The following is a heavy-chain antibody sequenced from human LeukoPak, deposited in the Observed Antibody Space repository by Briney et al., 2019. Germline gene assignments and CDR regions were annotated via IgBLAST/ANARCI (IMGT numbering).Heavy chain of an antibody. Sequence: PSETLSLTCAVYGGSFSVYYWTWIRQPPGKGLEWIGEINHRGSTNHNPSLKSRVTISVDTSKNQFSLKLSSVTAADTAVYYCARARIGDAFDIWGQGTMVTVSS. CDR2: INHRGST. D-gene: IGHD2-21*01. V-gene: IGHV4-34*01. J-gene: IGHJ3*02. CDR3: ARARIGDAFDI. CDR1: GGSFSVYY.